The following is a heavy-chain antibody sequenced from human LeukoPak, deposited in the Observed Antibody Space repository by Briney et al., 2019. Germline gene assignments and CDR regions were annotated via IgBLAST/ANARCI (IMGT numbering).Heavy chain of an antibody. V-gene: IGHV4-59*08. CDR3: ARLSGYFDNSGYYYV. CDR1: GGSISSYY. Sequence: PSETLSLTCTVSGGSISSYYWSWIRQPPGKGLEWIGYIYYSGSTNYNPSLKSRVTISVDTSKNQFSLKLSSVTAADTAVYYCARLSGYFDNSGYYYVWGQGTLVTVSS. D-gene: IGHD3-22*01. J-gene: IGHJ4*02. CDR2: IYYSGST.